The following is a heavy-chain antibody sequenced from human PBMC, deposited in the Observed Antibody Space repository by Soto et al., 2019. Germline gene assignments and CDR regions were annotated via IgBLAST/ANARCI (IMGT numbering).Heavy chain of an antibody. CDR1: GVYISSSSYH. D-gene: IGHD6-13*01. V-gene: IGHV4-31*03. J-gene: IGHJ4*02. Sequence: LSLTCSVSGVYISSSSYHWTWIRQHTGKGLEWIGFLYYNGTTYYSPSLQSRIVISADTSNNQFSLILSSVTAADTAVYYCATYRFSGSWSKFDYWGQGILVTVSS. CDR3: ATYRFSGSWSKFDY. CDR2: LYYNGTT.